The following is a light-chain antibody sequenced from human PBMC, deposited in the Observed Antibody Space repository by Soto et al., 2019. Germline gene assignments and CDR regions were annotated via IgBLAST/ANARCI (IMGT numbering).Light chain of an antibody. CDR3: QQYYSYPGGT. J-gene: IGKJ1*01. Sequence: AIRMTQSPSSFSASTGDRVTITCRASQGISSYLAWYQQKPGKAPKLLIYAASTLQGGVPSRFSGSGSGTDFTLTISCLQSGDFATYYCQQYYSYPGGTFGQGTKVDIK. V-gene: IGKV1-8*01. CDR1: QGISSY. CDR2: AAS.